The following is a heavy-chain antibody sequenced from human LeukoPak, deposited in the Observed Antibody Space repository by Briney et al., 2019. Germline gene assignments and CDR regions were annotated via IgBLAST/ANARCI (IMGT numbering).Heavy chain of an antibody. CDR3: ARVVEFQRHFDY. V-gene: IGHV4-59*01. Sequence: SETLSLTCTLSARSISVYYWSWVRQPPRNRLHWLGYLTYGGSTNYNPSLKSRVSISRDTSKNEFSLKVTSVTAADTAVYYCARVVEFQRHFDYWGQGTLVTVSS. D-gene: IGHD6-25*01. J-gene: IGHJ4*02. CDR2: LTYGGST. CDR1: ARSISVYY.